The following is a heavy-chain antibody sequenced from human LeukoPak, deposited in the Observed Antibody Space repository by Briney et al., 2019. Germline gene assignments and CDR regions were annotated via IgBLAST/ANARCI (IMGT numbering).Heavy chain of an antibody. D-gene: IGHD3-22*01. Sequence: SETLSLTGTVSGGSISVYYWSWIRQPPGKGLEWIGYIYYSGSTNYNPSLKSRVTISVDTSKNQFSLKLSSVTAADTAVYYCARHSKYYYDSSGSYVGYFQHWGQGTLVTVSS. CDR3: ARHSKYYYDSSGSYVGYFQH. J-gene: IGHJ1*01. CDR1: GGSISVYY. V-gene: IGHV4-59*08. CDR2: IYYSGST.